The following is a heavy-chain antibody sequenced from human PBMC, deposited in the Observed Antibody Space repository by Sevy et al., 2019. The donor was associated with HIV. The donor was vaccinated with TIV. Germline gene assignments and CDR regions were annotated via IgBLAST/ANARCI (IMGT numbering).Heavy chain of an antibody. CDR2: IYHSGST. J-gene: IGHJ3*02. CDR3: ARDARGVTTSAFDI. V-gene: IGHV4-30-4*01. CDR1: GGSISNDDYY. D-gene: IGHD4-17*01. Sequence: SETLSLTCTVSGGSISNDDYYWSWIRQPPGKGLEWIGYIYHSGSTYYNTSLKSRVSISVDTSKNQFSLKLSSVTAADTAVYYCARDARGVTTSAFDIWGHGTMITVSS.